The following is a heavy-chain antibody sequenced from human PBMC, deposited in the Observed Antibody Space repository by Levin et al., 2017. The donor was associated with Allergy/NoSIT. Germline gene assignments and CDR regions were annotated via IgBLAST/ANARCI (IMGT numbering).Heavy chain of an antibody. CDR2: ISAYNGNT. D-gene: IGHD2-15*01. Sequence: ASVKVSCKASGYTFTSYGISWVRQAPGQGLEWMGWISAYNGNTNYAQKLQGRVTMTTDTSTSTAYMELRSLRSDDTAVYYCARGYCSGGSCANYYYGMDGWGQGTTVTVSS. J-gene: IGHJ6*02. V-gene: IGHV1-18*01. CDR1: GYTFTSYG. CDR3: ARGYCSGGSCANYYYGMDG.